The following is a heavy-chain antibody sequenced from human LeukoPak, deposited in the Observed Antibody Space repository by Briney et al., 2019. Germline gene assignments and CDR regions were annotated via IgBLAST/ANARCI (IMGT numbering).Heavy chain of an antibody. Sequence: GGSLTLSCAASGFTFSSYAMSWVRQAPGKGLEWVSAISGSGGSTYYAYSVKGRFTISRDNSKNTLYLQMTSLTAEDTAVYYCAKAYRDAFDIWGQGTMVTVSS. V-gene: IGHV3-23*01. J-gene: IGHJ3*02. CDR3: AKAYRDAFDI. CDR2: ISGSGGST. CDR1: GFTFSSYA.